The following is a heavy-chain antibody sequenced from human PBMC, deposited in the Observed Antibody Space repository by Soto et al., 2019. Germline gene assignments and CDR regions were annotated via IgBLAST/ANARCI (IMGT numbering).Heavy chain of an antibody. CDR3: AKTVSSSGWYPGVNYGMDV. Sequence: PGGSLRLSCAASGFTFSSYAMSRVRQAPGKGLEWVSAISGSGGSTYYADSVKGRFTISRDNSKNTLYLQMNSLRAEDTAVYYCAKTVSSSGWYPGVNYGMDVWGQGTTVTVSS. V-gene: IGHV3-23*01. D-gene: IGHD6-19*01. J-gene: IGHJ6*02. CDR1: GFTFSSYA. CDR2: ISGSGGST.